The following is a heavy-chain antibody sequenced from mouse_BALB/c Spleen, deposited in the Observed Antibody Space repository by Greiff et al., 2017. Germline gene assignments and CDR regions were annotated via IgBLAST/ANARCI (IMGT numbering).Heavy chain of an antibody. Sequence: EVKLVESGGGLVQPGGSRKLSCAASGFTFSSFGMHWVRQAPEKGLEWVAYISSGSSTIYYADTVKGRFTISRDNPKNTLFLQMTSLRSEDTAMYYCARDGGFAYWGQGTLVTVSA. CDR1: GFTFSSFG. J-gene: IGHJ3*01. CDR2: ISSGSSTI. D-gene: IGHD1-2*01. CDR3: ARDGGFAY. V-gene: IGHV5-17*02.